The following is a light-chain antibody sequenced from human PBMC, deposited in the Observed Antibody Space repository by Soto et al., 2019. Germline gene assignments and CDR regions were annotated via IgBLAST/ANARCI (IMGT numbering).Light chain of an antibody. Sequence: EIVMTQSPATLSVSPGERATLSCRASQNVNSNLAWYQQKPGQAPRLLIYGASTRDTGVPARFSGSGSGTESTLTISSLQPEDFAIYYCQHLNNWPSYTFGQGTKLEIK. CDR1: QNVNSN. CDR2: GAS. V-gene: IGKV3-15*01. J-gene: IGKJ2*01. CDR3: QHLNNWPSYT.